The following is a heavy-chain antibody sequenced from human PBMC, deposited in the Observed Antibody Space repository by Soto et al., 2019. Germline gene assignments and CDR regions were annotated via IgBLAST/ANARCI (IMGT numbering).Heavy chain of an antibody. CDR3: AKESIAVTGYYYYGMDV. V-gene: IGHV3-30*18. J-gene: IGHJ6*02. CDR2: ISYDGSNK. Sequence: GGSLRLSCAASGFTISSYGMHWVRQAPGKGLEWVAVISYDGSNKYYADSVKGRFTISRDNSKNTLYLQLNSLRTEDTAVYYCAKESIAVTGYYYYGMDVWGQGTTVTVSS. CDR1: GFTISSYG. D-gene: IGHD6-13*01.